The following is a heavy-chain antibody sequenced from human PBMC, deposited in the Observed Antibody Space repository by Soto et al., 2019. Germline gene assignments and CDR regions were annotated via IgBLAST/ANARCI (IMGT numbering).Heavy chain of an antibody. CDR1: GGSISSGGYY. D-gene: IGHD3-3*01. Sequence: QVQLQESGPGLVKPSQTLSLTSTVSGGSISSGGYYWSWIRQHPGKGLEWIGYIYYSGSTYYNPSLKSRVTISVDTSKNQFSLKLSSVTAADTAVYYCARVMISITIFGVIDYWGQGTLVTVSS. CDR3: ARVMISITIFGVIDY. CDR2: IYYSGST. V-gene: IGHV4-31*03. J-gene: IGHJ4*02.